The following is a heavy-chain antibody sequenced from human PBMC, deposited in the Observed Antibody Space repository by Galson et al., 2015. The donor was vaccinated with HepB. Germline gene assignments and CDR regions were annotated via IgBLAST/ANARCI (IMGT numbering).Heavy chain of an antibody. J-gene: IGHJ4*02. D-gene: IGHD3-22*01. CDR3: ARGTQRITMIVVPIDY. V-gene: IGHV3-30-3*01. CDR2: ISYDGSNK. Sequence: SLRLSCADSGFTFSSYAMHWVRQAPGKGLEWVAVISYDGSNKYYADSVKGRFTISRDNSKNTLYLQMNSLRAEDTAVYYCARGTQRITMIVVPIDYWGQGTLVTVSS. CDR1: GFTFSSYA.